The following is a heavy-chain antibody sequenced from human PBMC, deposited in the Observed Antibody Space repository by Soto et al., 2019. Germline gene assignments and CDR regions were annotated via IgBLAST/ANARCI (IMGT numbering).Heavy chain of an antibody. CDR1: GFTFSSYG. CDR2: IWYDGSNK. Sequence: PGGSLRLSCAASGFTFSSYGMHWVRQAPGKGLEWVAVIWYDGSNKYYADSVKGRFTISRDNSKNTLYPQMNSLRAEDTAVYYCARGQLSMYYYDSSGYLDYWGQGTLVTVSS. V-gene: IGHV3-33*01. CDR3: ARGQLSMYYYDSSGYLDY. D-gene: IGHD3-22*01. J-gene: IGHJ4*02.